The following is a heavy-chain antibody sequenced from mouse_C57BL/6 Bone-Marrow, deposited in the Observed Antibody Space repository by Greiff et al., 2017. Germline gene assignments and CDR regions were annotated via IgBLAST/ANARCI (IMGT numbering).Heavy chain of an antibody. J-gene: IGHJ2*01. CDR1: GFSLTSYA. D-gene: IGHD2-3*01. CDR3: ARNSAYDVYYYFDY. V-gene: IGHV2-9-1*01. CDR2: IWTGGGT. Sequence: VMLVESGPGLVAPSQSLSITCTVSGFSLTSYAISWVRQPPGKGLEWLGVIWTGGGTNYNSALKSRLSISKDNAKSQVFLKMNRLQTDDTARYYCARNSAYDVYYYFDYWGQGTTLTVSS.